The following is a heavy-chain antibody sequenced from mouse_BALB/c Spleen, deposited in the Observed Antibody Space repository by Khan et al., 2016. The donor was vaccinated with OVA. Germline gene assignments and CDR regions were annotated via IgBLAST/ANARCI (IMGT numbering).Heavy chain of an antibody. Sequence: QVQLKQSGAELAKPGASVKMSCKASGYTFTNYWMHWVKQRPGQGLEWIGYINPSTDYTEYNQKFKDKASLTADKSSSTAYMQLTSLTSEDSALYNCVNHGSRSARFTYWGQGTLVTVSA. D-gene: IGHD1-1*01. J-gene: IGHJ3*01. V-gene: IGHV1-7*01. CDR2: INPSTDYT. CDR3: VNHGSRSARFTY. CDR1: GYTFTNYW.